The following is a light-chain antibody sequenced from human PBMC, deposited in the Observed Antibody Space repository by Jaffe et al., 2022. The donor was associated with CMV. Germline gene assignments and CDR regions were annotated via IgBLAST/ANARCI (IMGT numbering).Light chain of an antibody. Sequence: QSALTQPASVSGSPGQSITISCTGTSGDVGVYNSVSWYQQHPGKAPKLLIYDVNNRPSGVSNRFSGSKSGNTASLILSGLQAEDEADYYCLSKTSISTLVFGGGTRLSVL. J-gene: IGLJ3*02. CDR3: LSKTSISTLV. CDR2: DVN. CDR1: SGDVGVYNS. V-gene: IGLV2-14*03.